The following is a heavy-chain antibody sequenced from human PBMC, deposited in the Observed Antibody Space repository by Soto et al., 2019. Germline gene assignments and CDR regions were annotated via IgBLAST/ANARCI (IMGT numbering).Heavy chain of an antibody. Sequence: QVQLVQSGTEVKKPGASVKISCKASGYTFTSYYMHWVRQAPGQGLEWMGIINPSGGSTNYAQKLQDRVAMTRDTSTSTVYMELNSLRSEDMAVYYCARPPYPGCINAVCYPLDYWGQGTLVTVSS. V-gene: IGHV1-46*01. CDR3: ARPPYPGCINAVCYPLDY. D-gene: IGHD2-8*01. J-gene: IGHJ4*02. CDR2: INPSGGST. CDR1: GYTFTSYY.